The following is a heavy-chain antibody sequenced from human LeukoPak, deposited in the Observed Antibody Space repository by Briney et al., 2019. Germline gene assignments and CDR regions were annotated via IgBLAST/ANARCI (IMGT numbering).Heavy chain of an antibody. Sequence: GRSLRLSCAASGFTFSSYAMHGVRQAPGKGLEWVAVISYDGSNKYYADSVKGRFTISRDNSKNTLYLQMNSLRAEDTAVYYCARRSVYSSSWYYFDYWGQGTLVTVSS. V-gene: IGHV3-30*04. CDR2: ISYDGSNK. J-gene: IGHJ4*02. CDR3: ARRSVYSSSWYYFDY. CDR1: GFTFSSYA. D-gene: IGHD6-13*01.